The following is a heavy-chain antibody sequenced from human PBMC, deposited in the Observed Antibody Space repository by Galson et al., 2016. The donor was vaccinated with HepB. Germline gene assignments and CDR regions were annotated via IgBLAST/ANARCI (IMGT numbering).Heavy chain of an antibody. J-gene: IGHJ4*02. V-gene: IGHV4-4*02. D-gene: IGHD2-21*01. CDR2: IYPTGST. CDR1: GGSISSSYW. CDR3: ARQGLWSIEY. Sequence: SETLSLTCAVSGGSISSSYWWSWVRQAPGKGLEWIGEIYPTGSTNYNPSLKSRVTISLDKSEKQFSLKMTSVTAADTAVYYCARQGLWSIEYWGQGTLVTVSS.